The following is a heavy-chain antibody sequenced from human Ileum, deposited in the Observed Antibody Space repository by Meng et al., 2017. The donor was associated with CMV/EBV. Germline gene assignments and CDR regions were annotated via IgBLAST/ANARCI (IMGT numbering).Heavy chain of an antibody. J-gene: IGHJ2*01. CDR2: IFHNGNT. V-gene: IGHV4-38-2*02. Sequence: SETLSLTCIVSGYSISSGYYWGWIRQPPGKGLEWLGNIFHNGNTYYSPSLKSRFTMSVDTSKNQFSLRLTSVTAADTATYYCARVSSLRSCDTTYCVGGGLFDFWGRGSLVTVSS. CDR1: GYSISSGYY. CDR3: ARVSSLRSCDTTYCVGGGLFDF. D-gene: IGHD1-26*01.